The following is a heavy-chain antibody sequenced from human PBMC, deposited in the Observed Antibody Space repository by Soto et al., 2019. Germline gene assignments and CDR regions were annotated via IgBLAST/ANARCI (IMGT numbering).Heavy chain of an antibody. Sequence: QVQLQESGPGLVKPSQTLSLTCTVSGGSISSGVYYWSWIRQHPGKGLEWIGYIYYSGSTYYNPSLQSRVTISVDTSKNQLSLKLSSLTAADTAVSYCARQLVYFSGGSCYSAGWFDPWGQGNLVTVSS. V-gene: IGHV4-31*03. D-gene: IGHD2-15*01. CDR2: IYYSGST. CDR3: ARQLVYFSGGSCYSAGWFDP. CDR1: GGSISSGVYY. J-gene: IGHJ5*02.